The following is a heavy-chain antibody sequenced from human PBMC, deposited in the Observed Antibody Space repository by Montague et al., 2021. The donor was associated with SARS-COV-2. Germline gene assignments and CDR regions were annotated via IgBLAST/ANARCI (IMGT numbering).Heavy chain of an antibody. CDR2: IYDGGAA. Sequence: SETLSLTCTVSGGSIIGYYWSWLRRSPGKGLEWIAYIYDGGAANYNPSLGSRVTISTDTSKNQLSLKVNSVTAADTAVYYCVRDHPYGGPRGAYDIWGQGTVVTVSS. D-gene: IGHD4-23*01. V-gene: IGHV4-59*01. CDR1: GGSIIGYY. CDR3: VRDHPYGGPRGAYDI. J-gene: IGHJ3*02.